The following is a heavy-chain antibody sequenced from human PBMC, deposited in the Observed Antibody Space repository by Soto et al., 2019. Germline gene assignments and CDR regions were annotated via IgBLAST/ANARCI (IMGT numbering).Heavy chain of an antibody. V-gene: IGHV3-21*01. CDR1: GFTFSSYS. CDR2: ISSSSSYI. D-gene: IGHD1-26*01. CDR3: ARIDRYITFDY. Sequence: GGSLRLSCAASGFTFSSYSMNWVRQAPGKGLEWVSSISSSSSYIYYADSVKGRFTISRDKAKNSLYLQMKSLRAEDKAVYYCARIDRYITFDYWGHGTLVTVSS. J-gene: IGHJ4*01.